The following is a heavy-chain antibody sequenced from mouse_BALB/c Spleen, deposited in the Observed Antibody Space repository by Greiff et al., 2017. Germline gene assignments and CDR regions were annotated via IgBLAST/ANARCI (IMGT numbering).Heavy chain of an antibody. Sequence: VKLVESGPGLVAPSQSLSITCTVSGFSLTGYGVNWVRQPPGKGLEWLGMIWGDGSTDYNSALKSRLSISKDNSKSQVFLKMNSLQTDDTARYYCARERDYYGNYGYAMDDWGQGTAVTVSS. J-gene: IGHJ4*01. V-gene: IGHV2-6-7*01. CDR1: GFSLTGYG. CDR3: ARERDYYGNYGYAMDD. D-gene: IGHD2-1*01. CDR2: IWGDGST.